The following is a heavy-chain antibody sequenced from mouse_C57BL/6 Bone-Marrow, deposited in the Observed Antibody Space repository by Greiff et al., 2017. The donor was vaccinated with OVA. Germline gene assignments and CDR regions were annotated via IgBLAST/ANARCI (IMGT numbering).Heavy chain of an antibody. Sequence: EVKLVESGGGLVKPGGSLKLSCAASGFTFSSYAMSWVRQTPEKRLEWVATISDGGSYTYYPDNVKGRFTISRDNAKNNLYLQMSHLKSEDTAMYYCASSNYFDYWGKGTTLTVSS. V-gene: IGHV5-4*03. CDR3: ASSNYFDY. D-gene: IGHD1-1*01. CDR1: GFTFSSYA. J-gene: IGHJ2*01. CDR2: ISDGGSYT.